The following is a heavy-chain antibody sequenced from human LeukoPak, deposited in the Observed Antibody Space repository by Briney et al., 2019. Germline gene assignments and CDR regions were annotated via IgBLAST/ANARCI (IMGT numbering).Heavy chain of an antibody. CDR1: GFTVSSYG. D-gene: IGHD6-13*01. CDR2: FSATDGSA. Sequence: GGSLRLSCAVSGFTVSSYGMTWVRQAPGKGLEWVSAFSATDGSAQYAESVKGRFTISRDNSKNSLYLQMSSLRDEDTAVYCCAKARIAAAGTGAFDVWGQGTMVTVSS. CDR3: AKARIAAAGTGAFDV. V-gene: IGHV3-23*01. J-gene: IGHJ3*01.